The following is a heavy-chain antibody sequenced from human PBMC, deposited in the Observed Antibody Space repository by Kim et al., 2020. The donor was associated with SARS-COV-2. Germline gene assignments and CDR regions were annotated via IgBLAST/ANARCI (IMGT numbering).Heavy chain of an antibody. CDR3: GREVGTGWRAFDI. CDR2: ISRSGSTI. J-gene: IGHJ3*02. D-gene: IGHD1-1*01. V-gene: IGHV3-11*01. CDR1: GFTFSDYY. Sequence: GGSLRLSCAASGFTFSDYYMSWIRQAPGKGLEWVSYISRSGSTIYYADSVKGRFTISRDNAKKSVYLQMNSLRAEDTAVYYCGREVGTGWRAFDIWGQGTMVTVSS.